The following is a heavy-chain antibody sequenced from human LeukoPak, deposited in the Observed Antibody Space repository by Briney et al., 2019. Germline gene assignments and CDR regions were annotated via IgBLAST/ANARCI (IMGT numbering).Heavy chain of an antibody. J-gene: IGHJ4*02. CDR2: ISSSGSTI. D-gene: IGHD3-3*01. CDR1: GFTFSDYY. Sequence: GGPLRLSCAASGFTFSDYYMSWIRQAPGKGLEWVSYISSSGSTIYYADSVKGRFTISRDNAKNSLYLQMNSLRAEDTAVYYCARFRNYDFWSGYSHPYFDYWGQGTLVTVSS. CDR3: ARFRNYDFWSGYSHPYFDY. V-gene: IGHV3-11*04.